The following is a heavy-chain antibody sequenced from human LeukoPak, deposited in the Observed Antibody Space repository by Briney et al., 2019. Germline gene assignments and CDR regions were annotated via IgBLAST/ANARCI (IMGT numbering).Heavy chain of an antibody. CDR2: IKPTGTTT. J-gene: IGHJ5*02. CDR1: GHTFINHW. CDR3: ARDNSVGGIAWWFDP. Sequence: GASVKVSCKASGHTFINHWMHWVRQAPGQGLEWVGLIKPTGTTTLYAQKFQGRITLTRDMSATTDYMELSSLTSEDTAVYYCARDNSVGGIAWWFDPWGQGTLVTVSS. D-gene: IGHD1-26*01. V-gene: IGHV1-46*01.